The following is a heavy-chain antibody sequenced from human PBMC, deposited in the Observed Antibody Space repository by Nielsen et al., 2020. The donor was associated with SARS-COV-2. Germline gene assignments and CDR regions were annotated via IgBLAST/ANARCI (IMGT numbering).Heavy chain of an antibody. Sequence: GGSLRLSCAASGFTFSDHYMDWVRQAPGKGLEWVGRTRNKANSYTTEYAASVKGRFTISRDDSKNSLYLQMNSLKTEDTAVYYCARRKSSSRYDYFDYWGQGTLVTVSS. CDR3: ARRKSSSRYDYFDY. J-gene: IGHJ4*02. D-gene: IGHD6-13*01. V-gene: IGHV3-72*01. CDR2: TRNKANSYTT. CDR1: GFTFSDHY.